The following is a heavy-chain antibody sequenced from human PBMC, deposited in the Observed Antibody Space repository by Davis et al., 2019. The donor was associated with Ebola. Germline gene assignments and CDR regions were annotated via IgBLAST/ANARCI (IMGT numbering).Heavy chain of an antibody. Sequence: GESLKISCAASGFTFSSYGMHWVRQAPGKGLEWVAVIWYDGSNKYYADSVKGRFTISRDNSKNTLYVQMNSLRTEDTAVYYCTRDMGALGRGAFDFWGQGTMVTVS. V-gene: IGHV3-33*01. D-gene: IGHD1-26*01. CDR1: GFTFSSYG. CDR3: TRDMGALGRGAFDF. J-gene: IGHJ3*01. CDR2: IWYDGSNK.